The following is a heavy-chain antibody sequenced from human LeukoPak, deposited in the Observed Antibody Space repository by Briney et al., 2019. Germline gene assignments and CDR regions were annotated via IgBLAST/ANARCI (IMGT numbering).Heavy chain of an antibody. CDR2: TNPNSGGT. V-gene: IGHV1-2*02. CDR1: GYTFTGYY. D-gene: IGHD3-22*01. CDR3: ARFVDYYDSSGLDY. J-gene: IGHJ4*02. Sequence: ASVKVSCKASGYTFTGYYMHWVRQAPGQGLEWMGWTNPNSGGTNYAQKFQGRVTMTRDTSISTAYMELSRLRSDDTAVYYCARFVDYYDSSGLDYWGQGTLVTVSS.